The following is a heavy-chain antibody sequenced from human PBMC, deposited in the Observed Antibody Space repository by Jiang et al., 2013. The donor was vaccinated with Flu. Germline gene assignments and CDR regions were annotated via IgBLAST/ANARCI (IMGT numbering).Heavy chain of an antibody. CDR2: INHSGST. Sequence: LLKPSETLSLTCAVYGGSFRGYYWSWIRQPPGKGLEWIGEINHSGSTNYNPSLKSRVTISVDTSKNQFSLNLNSVTAADTAVFYCARGPYNWNYFGFFDYWGQGTLVTVSS. D-gene: IGHD1-7*01. CDR1: GGSFRGYY. V-gene: IGHV4-34*01. CDR3: ARGPYNWNYFGFFDY. J-gene: IGHJ4*02.